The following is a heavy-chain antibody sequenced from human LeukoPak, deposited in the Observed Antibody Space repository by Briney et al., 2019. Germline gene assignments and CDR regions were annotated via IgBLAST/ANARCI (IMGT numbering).Heavy chain of an antibody. J-gene: IGHJ4*02. V-gene: IGHV1-2*02. CDR3: AREGMVWGEKTYYYGSGSYYNAPDY. D-gene: IGHD3-10*01. CDR1: GYTFTGYY. Sequence: ASVKVSCKASGYTFTGYYMHWVRQAPGQGLEWMGWINPNSGGTNYAQKFQGRVTMTRDTSTSTAYMELRSLRSDDTAVYYCAREGMVWGEKTYYYGSGSYYNAPDYWGQGTLVTVSS. CDR2: INPNSGGT.